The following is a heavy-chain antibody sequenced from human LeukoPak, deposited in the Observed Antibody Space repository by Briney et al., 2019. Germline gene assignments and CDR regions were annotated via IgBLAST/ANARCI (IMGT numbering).Heavy chain of an antibody. Sequence: GSLRLSCAASGFTFDDYTMHWVRQAPGKGLEWVSLISWDGGSTYYADSVKGRFTISRDNSKNSLYLQMNSLRAEDTAVYYCAREVEMATSTDYWGQGTLVTVSS. CDR3: AREVEMATSTDY. CDR1: GFTFDDYT. D-gene: IGHD5-24*01. CDR2: ISWDGGST. V-gene: IGHV3-43*01. J-gene: IGHJ4*02.